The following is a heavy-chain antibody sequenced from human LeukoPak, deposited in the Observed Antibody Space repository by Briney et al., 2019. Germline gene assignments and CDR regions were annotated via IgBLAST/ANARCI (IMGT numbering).Heavy chain of an antibody. D-gene: IGHD3-10*01. CDR1: GFSFRSYW. CDR3: AREAMARGVPDAFDI. CDR2: IKQDGIEK. J-gene: IGHJ3*02. Sequence: GGSLRLSCAASGFSFRSYWMDWVRQTPEKGPEWVANIKQDGIEKYFVDSVKGRFAISRDNAKNSLYLQMNNLRAEDTAVYYCAREAMARGVPDAFDIWGQGTVVTVSS. V-gene: IGHV3-7*01.